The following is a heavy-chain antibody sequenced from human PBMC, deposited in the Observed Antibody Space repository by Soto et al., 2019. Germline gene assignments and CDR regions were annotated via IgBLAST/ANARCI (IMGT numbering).Heavy chain of an antibody. CDR1: GESFRDYS. D-gene: IGHD3-16*02. V-gene: IGHV4-34*01. J-gene: IGHJ4*02. CDR3: ARGGRANDYVWGSYRPFDF. Sequence: PSETLSLTCAVYGESFRDYSWSWIRQPPGKGLEWIGEINHGGSTNYNPSLKSRVTISLDTSKNQFSLKLGSVTAADTAVYYCARGGRANDYVWGSYRPFDFWGQGTLVTVSS. CDR2: INHGGST.